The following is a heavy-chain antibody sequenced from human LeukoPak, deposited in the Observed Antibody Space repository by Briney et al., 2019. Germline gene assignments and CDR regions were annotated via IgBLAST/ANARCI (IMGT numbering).Heavy chain of an antibody. D-gene: IGHD6-6*01. Sequence: SETLSLTCTVSGGSISSSSYYWGWIRQPPGKGLEWIGSIYYSGSTYYNPSLKSRVTISVDTSKIQFSLKLSSVTAAGTAVYYCARLKLDYSSSYFDYWGQGTLVTVSS. V-gene: IGHV4-39*01. CDR2: IYYSGST. CDR3: ARLKLDYSSSYFDY. J-gene: IGHJ4*02. CDR1: GGSISSSSYY.